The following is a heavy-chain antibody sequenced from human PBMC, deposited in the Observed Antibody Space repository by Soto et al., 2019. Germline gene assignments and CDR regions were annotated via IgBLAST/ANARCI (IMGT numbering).Heavy chain of an antibody. J-gene: IGHJ5*02. D-gene: IGHD2-15*01. CDR2: IYYSGST. V-gene: IGHV4-31*03. Sequence: SATLSLTCTVSGGSISSGGYYWSWIRQHPGKGLEWIGYIYYSGSTYYNPSLKSRVTISVDTSKNQFSLKLSSVTAADTAVYYCSIDSIYCSGGSCYSEHQNWFDPWGQGTLVTVSS. CDR1: GGSISSGGYY. CDR3: SIDSIYCSGGSCYSEHQNWFDP.